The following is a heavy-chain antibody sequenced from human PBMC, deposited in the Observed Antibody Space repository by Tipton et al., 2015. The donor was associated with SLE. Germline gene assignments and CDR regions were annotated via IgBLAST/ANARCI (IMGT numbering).Heavy chain of an antibody. CDR3: ARRSWSSGWPRGQYFQH. CDR1: GGSFSGYY. J-gene: IGHJ1*01. D-gene: IGHD6-19*01. Sequence: TLSLTCAVYGGSFSGYYWSWIRQPPGKGLEWIGEINHSGSTNYNPSLKSRVTISVDTSKNRSSLKLSSVTAADTAVYYCARRSWSSGWPRGQYFQHWGQGTLVTVSS. CDR2: INHSGST. V-gene: IGHV4-34*01.